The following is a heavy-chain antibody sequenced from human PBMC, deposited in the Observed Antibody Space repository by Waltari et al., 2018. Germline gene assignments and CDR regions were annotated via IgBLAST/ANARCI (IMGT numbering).Heavy chain of an antibody. V-gene: IGHV2-5*01. CDR3: AHEASSWYAVSLFDY. CDR1: GFSLSTSGVG. D-gene: IGHD6-13*01. Sequence: QITLKESGPTLVKPTQTLTLTCTFSGFSLSTSGVGVGWIRQPPGKALEWLALIYWNDDKRYSPSLKSRLTITKDTSKNQVVLTMTNMDPVDTATYYCAHEASSWYAVSLFDYWGQGTLVTVSS. J-gene: IGHJ4*02. CDR2: IYWNDDK.